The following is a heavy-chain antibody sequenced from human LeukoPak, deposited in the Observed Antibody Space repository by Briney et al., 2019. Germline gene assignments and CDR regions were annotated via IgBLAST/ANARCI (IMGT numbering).Heavy chain of an antibody. V-gene: IGHV3-49*04. CDR3: TRGGAVAGTGAY. Sequence: GGSLRLSCTASGLTFGDYAMSWVRQAPGKGLEWVGFISSKAYGGTTEYAVSVRGRFTISRDDYKSIAYLQMNSLKTEDTAVYYCTRGGAVAGTGAYWGQGTLVTVSS. J-gene: IGHJ4*02. CDR1: GLTFGDYA. D-gene: IGHD6-19*01. CDR2: ISSKAYGGTT.